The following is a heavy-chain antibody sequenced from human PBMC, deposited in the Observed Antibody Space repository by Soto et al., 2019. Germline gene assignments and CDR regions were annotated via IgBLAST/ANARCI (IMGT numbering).Heavy chain of an antibody. D-gene: IGHD1-26*01. CDR3: ARVDNDSGGYYFDY. J-gene: IGHJ4*01. CDR1: GYTFTDYY. CDR2: VNPNSGDT. V-gene: IGHV1-2*02. Sequence: ASVKVSCKASGYTFTDYYMQWLRQAPGQGLEWMGWVNPNSGDTNSAQKFQGRVTVTRDTSISTAYMELSRLRSDDTAVYYCARVDNDSGGYYFDYWGQGTLVTVSS.